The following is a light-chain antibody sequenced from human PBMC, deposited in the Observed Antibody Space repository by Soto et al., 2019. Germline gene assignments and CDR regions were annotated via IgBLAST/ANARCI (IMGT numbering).Light chain of an antibody. J-gene: IGKJ1*01. CDR2: VAS. Sequence: DIQMTQSPSSLSVSVGDRVTITCQASQDITNFLNWYQQKPGKAPKLLIYVASSLDTGVPSRFSGSGSGTDFTFTISSLQPEDIATYYCQQYDILPWTFGQGTKVEIK. V-gene: IGKV1-33*01. CDR3: QQYDILPWT. CDR1: QDITNF.